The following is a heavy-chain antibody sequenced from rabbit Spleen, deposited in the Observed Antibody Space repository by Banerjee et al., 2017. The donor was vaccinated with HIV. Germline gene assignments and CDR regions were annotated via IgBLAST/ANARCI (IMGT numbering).Heavy chain of an antibody. CDR3: AKYYGGTGDYDRLDL. CDR1: GFDLSSGYY. V-gene: IGHV1S45*01. CDR2: IYTGSGSA. J-gene: IGHJ5*01. Sequence: QEQLVESGGGLVQPEGSLTLTCKASGFDLSSGYYMCWVRQAPGKGLEWIGCIYTGSGSAYYANWAKWRFTLFKASSTTVPMQMTRLTDADTATYFCAKYYGGTGDYDRLDLWGPGTLVTVS. D-gene: IGHD2-1*01.